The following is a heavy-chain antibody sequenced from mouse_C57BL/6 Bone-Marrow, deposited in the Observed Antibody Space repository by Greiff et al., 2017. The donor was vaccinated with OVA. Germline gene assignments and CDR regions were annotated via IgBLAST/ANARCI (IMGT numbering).Heavy chain of an antibody. CDR1: GFTFSDYG. V-gene: IGHV5-17*01. J-gene: IGHJ1*03. CDR2: ISSGSSTI. CDR3: ARADYYGSYWYFDV. Sequence: VQLKESGGGLVKPGGSLKLSCAASGFTFSDYGMHWVRQAPEKGLEWVAYISSGSSTIYYADTVKGRFTISRDNAKNTLFLQMTSLRSEDTAMYYCARADYYGSYWYFDVWGTGTTVTVAS. D-gene: IGHD1-1*01.